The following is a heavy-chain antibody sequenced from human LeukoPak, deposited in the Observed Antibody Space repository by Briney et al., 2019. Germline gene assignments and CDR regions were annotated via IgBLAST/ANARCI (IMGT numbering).Heavy chain of an antibody. V-gene: IGHV4-39*07. CDR1: GGSISGSTYY. CDR2: IYYSGIT. Sequence: SETLSLTCTVSGGSISGSTYYWDWFRQPPGERLEWIGGIYYSGITYYSPSLKNRVTISVDPPKNQFSLKLTSVTAADTALYYCARDWATGFSNWFDPWGQGIQVTVSP. D-gene: IGHD1-1*01. J-gene: IGHJ5*02. CDR3: ARDWATGFSNWFDP.